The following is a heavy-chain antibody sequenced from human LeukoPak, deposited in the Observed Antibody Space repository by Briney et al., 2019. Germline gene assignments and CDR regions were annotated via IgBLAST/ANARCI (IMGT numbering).Heavy chain of an antibody. Sequence: ASVKVSCKASGYTFTSYYMHWVRQAPGKGLEWMGIINPSGGSTSYAQKFQGRVTMTRDTSTSTVCMELSSLRSEDTAVYYCARASGYGDYGHAFDVWGQGTMVTVSS. CDR2: INPSGGST. J-gene: IGHJ3*01. CDR1: GYTFTSYY. V-gene: IGHV1-46*01. CDR3: ARASGYGDYGHAFDV. D-gene: IGHD4-17*01.